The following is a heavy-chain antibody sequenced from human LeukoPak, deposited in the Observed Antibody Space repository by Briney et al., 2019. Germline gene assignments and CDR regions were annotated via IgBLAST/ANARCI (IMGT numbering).Heavy chain of an antibody. D-gene: IGHD2-2*01. CDR1: GFTFSSYS. J-gene: IGHJ5*02. V-gene: IGHV3-21*01. CDR3: VSAHRSCSGTSCES. Sequence: PGGSLRLSCAASGFTFSSYSMNWVRQAPGKGLEWVSSISSSSSYIYYADSVKGRFTISRDNAKNSLYLQMNSLRAEDTAVYYCVSAHRSCSGTSCESWGQGTLVTVSS. CDR2: ISSSSSYI.